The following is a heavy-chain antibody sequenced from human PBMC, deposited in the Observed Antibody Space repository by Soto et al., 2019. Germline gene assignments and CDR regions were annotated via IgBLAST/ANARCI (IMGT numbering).Heavy chain of an antibody. J-gene: IGHJ2*01. CDR1: GFTFRNYG. CDR2: IWYDGSNT. CDR3: TRDVSSRYFDL. Sequence: QVQLEESGGGVVQPGRSLRLSCAAAGFTFRNYGMHWVRQAPGKGLEWVALIWYDGSNTFYTDSVKGRFTISRDNSKSTLHLQMNSLRAEDTAVYYCTRDVSSRYFDLWGRGSLVTVSS. V-gene: IGHV3-33*01.